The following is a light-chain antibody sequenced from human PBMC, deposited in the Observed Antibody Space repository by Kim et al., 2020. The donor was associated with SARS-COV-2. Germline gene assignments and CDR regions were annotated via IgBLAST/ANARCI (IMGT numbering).Light chain of an antibody. V-gene: IGLV3-1*01. J-gene: IGLJ1*01. CDR1: KLGDKY. CDR2: RDN. CDR3: QAWDSSIYV. Sequence: SVAPGHTASITCSGDKLGDKYASWYQQKPGQSPVVVIFRDNRRPSGIPERFSGSNSGNTATLTISGTQAMDEADYYCQAWDSSIYVFGTGTKVTVL.